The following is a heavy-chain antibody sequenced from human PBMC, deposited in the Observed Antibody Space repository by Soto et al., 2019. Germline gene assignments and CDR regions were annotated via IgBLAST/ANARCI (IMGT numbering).Heavy chain of an antibody. J-gene: IGHJ4*02. CDR2: ISYDGSNK. CDR1: GFTFSSYG. V-gene: IGHV3-30*18. CDR3: AKDTAKGSGSYRYFDY. D-gene: IGHD3-10*01. Sequence: QVQLVESGGGVVQPGRSLRLSCAASGFTFSSYGMHWVRQAPGKGLEWVAVISYDGSNKYYADSVKGRFTISRDNSKNTLYLQMNSLRAEDTAVYYGAKDTAKGSGSYRYFDYWGQGTLVTVSS.